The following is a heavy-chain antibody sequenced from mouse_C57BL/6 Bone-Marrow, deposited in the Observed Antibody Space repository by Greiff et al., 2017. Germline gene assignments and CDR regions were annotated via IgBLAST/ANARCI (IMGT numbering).Heavy chain of an antibody. CDR2: IGPNSGGT. Sequence: QVQLQQSGAGLVKPGASVKLSCTASGYTFTSYWMPWVQQRPGRGLEWIGRIGPNSGGTKYNEKFKSKATLTVDKPSSTAYMQLSSLTSEDSAVYYCASLTTGLDYWGQGTTLTVAS. J-gene: IGHJ2*01. CDR1: GYTFTSYW. CDR3: ASLTTGLDY. D-gene: IGHD1-1*01. V-gene: IGHV1-72*01.